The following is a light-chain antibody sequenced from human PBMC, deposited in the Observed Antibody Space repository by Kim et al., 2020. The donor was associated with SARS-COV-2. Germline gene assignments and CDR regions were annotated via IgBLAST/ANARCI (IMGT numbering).Light chain of an antibody. J-gene: IGLJ3*02. V-gene: IGLV6-57*03. CDR2: EDN. CDR3: QSYDSSNWV. CDR1: MGSIASNY. Sequence: KTVTISCTPSMGSIASNYVQWYQQRPGSAPTTVIYEDNQRPSGVPDRFSGSIDSSSNSASLTISGLKTEDEADYYCQSYDSSNWVFGGGTQLTVL.